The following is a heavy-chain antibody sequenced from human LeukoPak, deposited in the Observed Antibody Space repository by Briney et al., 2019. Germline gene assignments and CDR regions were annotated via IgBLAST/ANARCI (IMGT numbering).Heavy chain of an antibody. CDR2: IYYSGST. Sequence: TSETLSLTCTVSGGSISSYYWSWIRQPPGKGLEWIGYIYYSGSTNYNPSLKSRVTISVDTSKNQFSLKLSSVTAADTAVYYCVRYSASARWFDPWGQGTLVTVSS. D-gene: IGHD5-18*01. CDR3: VRYSASARWFDP. CDR1: GGSISSYY. J-gene: IGHJ5*02. V-gene: IGHV4-59*08.